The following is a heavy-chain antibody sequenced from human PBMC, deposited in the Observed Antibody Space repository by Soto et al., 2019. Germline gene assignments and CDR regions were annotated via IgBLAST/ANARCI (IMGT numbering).Heavy chain of an antibody. D-gene: IGHD3-22*01. J-gene: IGHJ4*02. CDR3: AKWHTYYYDSRGFSGFDC. Sequence: GWSLRLSCAASGLTFSRYAMTWVRQAPGKGLEWVSAMSGGGETTYYADSVKGRFTISRDNSRNTLYLQMNSLRAEDTAAYYCAKWHTYYYDSRGFSGFDCWGRGTLVTVSS. V-gene: IGHV3-23*01. CDR2: MSGGGETT. CDR1: GLTFSRYA.